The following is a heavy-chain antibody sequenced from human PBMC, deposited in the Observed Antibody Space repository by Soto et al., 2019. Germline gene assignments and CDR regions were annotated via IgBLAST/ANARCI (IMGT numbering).Heavy chain of an antibody. CDR3: TRWNGYADY. D-gene: IGHD1-1*01. CDR1: GFRYSTYG. CDR2: VSGGSGTT. Sequence: EVQLLESGGGLVQPGGSLRLSCAVPGFRYSTYGVTWVRQAPGKGLEWVSGVSGGSGTTHYKDSVRGRFTVTGDNSKNTVYLEMNSLRLEDTAVYYCTRWNGYADYWGQGTLVTVSS. V-gene: IGHV3-23*01. J-gene: IGHJ4*02.